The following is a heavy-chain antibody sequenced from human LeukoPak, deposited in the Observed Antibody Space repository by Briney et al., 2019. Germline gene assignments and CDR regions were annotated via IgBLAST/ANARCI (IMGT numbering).Heavy chain of an antibody. CDR1: GYSFTSYW. CDR3: QKTAYEILTGYIDY. Sequence: GESLKISCKGSGYSFTSYWIVWVRQMHGKGLDWIGIMYPGDSDTRYSPSFQGQVTISADKSISTAYLQWSSLKASDTVFFYKQKTAYEILTGYIDYWGQGTLVTVSS. CDR2: MYPGDSDT. V-gene: IGHV5-51*01. D-gene: IGHD3-9*01. J-gene: IGHJ4*02.